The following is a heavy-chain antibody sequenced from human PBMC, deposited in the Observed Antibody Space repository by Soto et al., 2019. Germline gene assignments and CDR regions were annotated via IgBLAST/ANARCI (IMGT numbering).Heavy chain of an antibody. CDR1: GFTFSDYS. J-gene: IGHJ4*02. D-gene: IGHD6-6*01. V-gene: IGHV3-11*01. CDR2: IDSRGRTL. CDR3: ARQAARNYIDY. Sequence: XGSLILSFLAAGFTFSDYSMSWIRQAPGKGLEWLAFIDSRGRTLSYADSVRGRFTISRDNAENSVYLQMDSLRADDTAVYYCARQAARNYIDYWGQGNSVTVSS.